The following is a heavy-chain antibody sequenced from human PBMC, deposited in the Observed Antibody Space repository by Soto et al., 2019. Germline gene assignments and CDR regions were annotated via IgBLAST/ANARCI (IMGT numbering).Heavy chain of an antibody. CDR1: GGSISSSSYY. CDR2: IYYSGST. Sequence: QLQLQESGPGLVKPSETLSLTCTVSGGSISSSSYYWGWIRQPPGKGLEWIGSIYYSGSTYYNPSLKSRVTISVDTSKNQFSLKLSSVTDADTAVYYCARHSSGYFDSWNYYFDYWGQGTLVTVSS. CDR3: ARHSSGYFDSWNYYFDY. D-gene: IGHD1-7*01. J-gene: IGHJ4*02. V-gene: IGHV4-39*01.